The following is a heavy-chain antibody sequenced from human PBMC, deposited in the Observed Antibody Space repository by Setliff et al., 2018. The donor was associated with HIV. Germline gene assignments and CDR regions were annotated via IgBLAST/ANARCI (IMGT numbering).Heavy chain of an antibody. CDR3: ARDKDEDYGSTSFDY. V-gene: IGHV1-2*02. CDR2: INPNSGGT. D-gene: IGHD4-17*01. J-gene: IGHJ4*02. Sequence: ASVKVSCKTSGDTFTSYDINWVRQAAGHGLEWMGWINPNSGGTNYAQRFQGRVTMTRDTSISTAYMELSRLRSDDTAVYYCARDKDEDYGSTSFDYWGQGILVTVSS. CDR1: GDTFTSYD.